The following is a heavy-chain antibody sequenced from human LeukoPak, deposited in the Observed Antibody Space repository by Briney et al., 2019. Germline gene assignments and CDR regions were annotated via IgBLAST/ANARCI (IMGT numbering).Heavy chain of an antibody. D-gene: IGHD3-16*01. Sequence: SQTLSLTCTVSGGSISSGDYYWSWLRQPPGKGLEWIGYIYYSGSTYYNPSLKSRVTISVDTSKNQFSLKLSSVTAADTAVYYCARDLGGQDTGERFDPWGQGTLVTVSS. V-gene: IGHV4-30-4*08. CDR2: IYYSGST. CDR1: GGSISSGDYY. CDR3: ARDLGGQDTGERFDP. J-gene: IGHJ5*02.